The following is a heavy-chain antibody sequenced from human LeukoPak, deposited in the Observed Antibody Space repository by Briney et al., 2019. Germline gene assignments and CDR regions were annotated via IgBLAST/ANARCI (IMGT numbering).Heavy chain of an antibody. Sequence: GGSLRLSCAASGFTFSGYWMHWVRQAPGKGLVWVSRINSDGSSTTYAKSVKGRFTISRDNAKNTLNLQMNSLRDEDTAVYYCARGVPPCFDPWGQGTLVTVSS. D-gene: IGHD3-10*01. V-gene: IGHV3-74*01. CDR1: GFTFSGYW. CDR3: ARGVPPCFDP. J-gene: IGHJ5*02. CDR2: INSDGSST.